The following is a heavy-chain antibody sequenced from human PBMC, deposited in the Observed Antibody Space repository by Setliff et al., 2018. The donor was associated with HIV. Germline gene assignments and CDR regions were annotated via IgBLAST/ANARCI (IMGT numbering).Heavy chain of an antibody. V-gene: IGHV4-59*01. CDR1: GGSISNYY. CDR3: ARHVARFDYDTGGYYQRGDVFDI. Sequence: SETLSLTCTVSGGSISNYYWSWIRQPPGKGLEWIGYISYTGTTKYNPSLKSRVTISVDTSKNQFSVRLSSVSAADTAVYFCARHVARFDYDTGGYYQRGDVFDIWGQGTMVTVSS. CDR2: ISYTGTT. D-gene: IGHD3-22*01. J-gene: IGHJ3*02.